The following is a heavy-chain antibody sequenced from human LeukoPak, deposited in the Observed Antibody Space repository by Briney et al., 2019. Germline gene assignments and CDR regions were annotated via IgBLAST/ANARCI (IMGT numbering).Heavy chain of an antibody. CDR3: VRDVRDGP. D-gene: IGHD5-24*01. V-gene: IGHV3-74*03. J-gene: IGHJ5*02. CDR2: ISPDGGTT. Sequence: GGSPRLSCAASGLRSSNFWLHWVRHAPGKGLIWASQISPDGGTTMYADSVKGRFTISRDNAENSVRLQMDSLRAEDTAVYYCVRDVRDGPWGQGTLVIVSS. CDR1: GLRSSNFW.